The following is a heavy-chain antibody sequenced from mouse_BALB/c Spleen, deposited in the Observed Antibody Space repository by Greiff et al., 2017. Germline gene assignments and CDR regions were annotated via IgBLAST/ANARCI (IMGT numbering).Heavy chain of an antibody. Sequence: EVKLVESGGGLVQPGGSRKLSCAASGFTFSSFGMHWVRQAPEQGLEWVAYISSGSSTIYYADTVKGRFTISRDNPKNTLFLQMTSLRSEDTAMYYCARSSYDGYSYYAMDYWGQGTSVTVSS. CDR1: GFTFSSFG. J-gene: IGHJ4*01. CDR3: ARSSYDGYSYYAMDY. V-gene: IGHV5-17*02. CDR2: ISSGSSTI. D-gene: IGHD2-3*01.